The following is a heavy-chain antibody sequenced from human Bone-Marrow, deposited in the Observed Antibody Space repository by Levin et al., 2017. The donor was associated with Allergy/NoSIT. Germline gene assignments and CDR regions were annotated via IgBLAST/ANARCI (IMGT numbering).Heavy chain of an antibody. D-gene: IGHD2-21*01. Sequence: GESLKISCAGPGFTFTNYWMTWVRQAPGKGLEWVANIKQDGSEQHYVDSVKGRFTISRDNSKNSLYLQMNSLRAEDTAVYYCVRNADSPFDFWGQGTLVTVSS. V-gene: IGHV3-7*03. CDR2: IKQDGSEQ. CDR3: VRNADSPFDF. J-gene: IGHJ4*02. CDR1: GFTFTNYW.